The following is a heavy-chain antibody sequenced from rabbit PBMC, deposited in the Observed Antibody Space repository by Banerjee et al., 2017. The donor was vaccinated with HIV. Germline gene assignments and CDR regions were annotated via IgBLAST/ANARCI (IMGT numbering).Heavy chain of an antibody. CDR1: GIDFSSWYY. CDR3: ARDYNSGWDL. CDR2: IYANSGST. Sequence: QEQLVESGGGLVKPGGTLTLTCKVSGIDFSSWYYMCWVRQAPGKGLELIGCIYANSGSTWYASWVNGRFTISRSTSLNTVDLKMTSLTAADTATYFCARDYNSGWDLWGQGTLVTVS. J-gene: IGHJ4*01. V-gene: IGHV1S43*01. D-gene: IGHD4-1*01.